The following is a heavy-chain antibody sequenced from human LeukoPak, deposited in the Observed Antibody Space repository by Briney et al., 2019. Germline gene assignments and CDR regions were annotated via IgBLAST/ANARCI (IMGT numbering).Heavy chain of an antibody. CDR3: ARELWNPYYMDV. J-gene: IGHJ6*03. CDR1: GGSISSYY. Sequence: SETLSLTCTVSGGSISSYYWSWIRQPPGKGLEWIGYIYYSGSTNYNPSLKSRVTISVDTSKNQFSLKLSSVTAADTAVYYCARELWNPYYMDVWGKGTTVTVSS. CDR2: IYYSGST. V-gene: IGHV4-59*01. D-gene: IGHD1-1*01.